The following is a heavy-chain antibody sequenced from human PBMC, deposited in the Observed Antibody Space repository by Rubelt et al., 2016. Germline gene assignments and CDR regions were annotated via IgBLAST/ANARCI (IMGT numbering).Heavy chain of an antibody. D-gene: IGHD2-15*01. V-gene: IGHV3-23*01. CDR2: ISGGGGSA. CDR1: GFTFTTHG. J-gene: IGHJ4*02. CDR3: ARDRGYCSGGSCQSGFFDY. Sequence: GSGGGLVQPGRSLRLSCAASGFTFTTHGMSWVRQAPGKGLEWVSTISGGGGSAYYADSVRGRFTISRDNSKNALYLRMNSLRVDDTAVYYCARDRGYCSGGSCQSGFFDYWGQGTLVTVFS.